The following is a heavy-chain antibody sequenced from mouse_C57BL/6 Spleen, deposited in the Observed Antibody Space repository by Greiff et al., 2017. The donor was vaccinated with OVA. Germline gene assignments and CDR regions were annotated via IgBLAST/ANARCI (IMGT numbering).Heavy chain of an antibody. J-gene: IGHJ2*01. CDR2: INPGSGGT. Sequence: VMLVESGAELVRPGTSVKVSCKASGYAFTNYLIEWVKQRPGQGLEWIGVINPGSGGTNYNEKFKGKATLTADKSSSTAYMQLSSLTSEDSAVYFCARGYDYDGFDYWGQGTTLTVSS. CDR3: ARGYDYDGFDY. CDR1: GYAFTNYL. D-gene: IGHD2-4*01. V-gene: IGHV1-54*01.